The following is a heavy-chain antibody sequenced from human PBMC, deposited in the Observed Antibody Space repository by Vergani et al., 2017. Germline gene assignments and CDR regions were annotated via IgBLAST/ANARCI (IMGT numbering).Heavy chain of an antibody. V-gene: IGHV4-59*04. CDR1: GGSISSYY. CDR3: RGGPYSGYDRWFDP. D-gene: IGHD5-12*01. J-gene: IGHJ5*02. Sequence: QVQLQESGPGLVKPSETLSLTCTVSGGSISSYYWSWIRQPPGKGLEWIGYIYYSGSTYYNPSLKSRVTISVDTSKNQFSLKLSSVTAADTAVYYCRGGPYSGYDRWFDPWGQGTLVTVSS. CDR2: IYYSGST.